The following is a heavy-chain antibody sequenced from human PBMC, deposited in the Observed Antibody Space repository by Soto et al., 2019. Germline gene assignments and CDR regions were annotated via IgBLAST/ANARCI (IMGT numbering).Heavy chain of an antibody. Sequence: LSLTCAVYGGSFSGYYWSWIRQPPGKGLEWIGEINHSGSTNYNPSLKSRVTISVDTSKNQFSLKLSSVTAADTAVYYCARGGRIVVVPAAIFGHRNFDYWGQGTLVTVSS. CDR3: ARGGRIVVVPAAIFGHRNFDY. D-gene: IGHD2-2*01. CDR2: INHSGST. CDR1: GGSFSGYY. J-gene: IGHJ4*02. V-gene: IGHV4-34*01.